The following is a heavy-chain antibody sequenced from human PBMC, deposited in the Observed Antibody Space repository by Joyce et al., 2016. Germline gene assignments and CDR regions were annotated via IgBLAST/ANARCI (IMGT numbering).Heavy chain of an antibody. CDR2: ISSDSTYI. CDR1: GFTFSTSS. V-gene: IGHV3-21*02. Sequence: EVQLVESGGGLVKPGGSLRISCAASGFTFSTSSVSWFRRAPGKVREWVSAISSDSTYIFYADSVKGRFTVSRDNAKNSLYLQMNSLRAEDTAVFFCARGGIVYDYSMDLWGQGTTVTVSS. J-gene: IGHJ6*02. D-gene: IGHD3-22*01. CDR3: ARGGIVYDYSMDL.